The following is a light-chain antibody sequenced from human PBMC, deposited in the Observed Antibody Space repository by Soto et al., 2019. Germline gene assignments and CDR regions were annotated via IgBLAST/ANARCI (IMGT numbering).Light chain of an antibody. Sequence: EIVLTQSPATLSLSPVARATLSYRASQSVSSYLAWYQQKPGQAPRLLIYDASNRATGIPARFSGSGSGTDFTLTISSLEPEEFAVYYCQQRSNWPRTFGQGTKVDIK. CDR2: DAS. V-gene: IGKV3-11*01. CDR1: QSVSSY. J-gene: IGKJ1*01. CDR3: QQRSNWPRT.